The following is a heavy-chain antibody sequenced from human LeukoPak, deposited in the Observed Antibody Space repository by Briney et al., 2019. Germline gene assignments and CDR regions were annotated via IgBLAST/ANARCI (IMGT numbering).Heavy chain of an antibody. CDR3: AKENSVFGYSYGLGDDY. CDR1: GFTFSSYG. J-gene: IGHJ4*02. CDR2: ISYDGSNK. V-gene: IGHV3-30*18. Sequence: PGGSLRLSCAASGFTFSSYGMHWVRQAPGKGLEWVAVISYDGSNKYYADSVKGRFTISRDNSKNTLYLQMNSLRAEDTAVYYCAKENSVFGYSYGLGDDYWGQGTLVTVSS. D-gene: IGHD5-18*01.